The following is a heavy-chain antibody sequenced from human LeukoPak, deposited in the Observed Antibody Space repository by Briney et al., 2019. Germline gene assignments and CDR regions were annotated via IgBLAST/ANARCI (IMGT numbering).Heavy chain of an antibody. V-gene: IGHV4-39*07. CDR2: IYYSGST. J-gene: IGHJ4*02. D-gene: IGHD7-27*01. Sequence: SETLSLTCTVSGGSISSSSYYWGWIRQPPGKGLEWIGSIYYSGSTYYNPSLKSRVTISLDTSKNQFSLNLTSVTAADTAVYYCASNTGTVFDYWGQGALVTVSS. CDR1: GGSISSSSYY. CDR3: ASNTGTVFDY.